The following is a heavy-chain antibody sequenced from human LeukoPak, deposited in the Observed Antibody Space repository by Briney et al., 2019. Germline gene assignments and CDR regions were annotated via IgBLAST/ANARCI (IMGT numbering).Heavy chain of an antibody. J-gene: IGHJ3*02. V-gene: IGHV1-24*01. CDR2: FDPEDGET. D-gene: IGHD3-10*01. CDR3: ARLDHGSGRSRGFDI. Sequence: GASVKVSCKVSGYTLTELSMHWVRQAPGKGLEWMGGFDPEDGETIYAQKFQGRVTMTEDTSTDTAYTELSSLRSEDTAVYYCARLDHGSGRSRGFDIWGQGTMVTVSS. CDR1: GYTLTELS.